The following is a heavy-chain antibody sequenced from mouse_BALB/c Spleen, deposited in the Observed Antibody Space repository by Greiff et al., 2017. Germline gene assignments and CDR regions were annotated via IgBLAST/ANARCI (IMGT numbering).Heavy chain of an antibody. Sequence: VQLQQSGAELVKPGASVKLSCTASGFNIKDTYMRWVKQRPEQGLEWIGRIDPANGNTKYDPKFQGKATITADTSSNTAYLQLSSLTSEDTAVYYCARPGYRYDGAWFAYWGQGTLVTVSA. D-gene: IGHD2-14*01. V-gene: IGHV14-3*02. CDR2: IDPANGNT. J-gene: IGHJ3*01. CDR3: ARPGYRYDGAWFAY. CDR1: GFNIKDTY.